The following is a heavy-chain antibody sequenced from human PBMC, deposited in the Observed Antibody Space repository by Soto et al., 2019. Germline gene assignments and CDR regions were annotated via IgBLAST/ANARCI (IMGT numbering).Heavy chain of an antibody. V-gene: IGHV1-69*01. D-gene: IGHD3-10*01. CDR1: GGTFSSYA. Sequence: QVQLVQSGAEVKKPGSSVKVSCKASGGTFSSYAISWVRQAPGQGLEWMGGIIPIFGTANYAQKFQGRVTITADESTSTASMELSSLRSEDTAVYYCARGGYYGSGSYFFFDYWGQGTLVTVSS. CDR3: ARGGYYGSGSYFFFDY. CDR2: IIPIFGTA. J-gene: IGHJ4*02.